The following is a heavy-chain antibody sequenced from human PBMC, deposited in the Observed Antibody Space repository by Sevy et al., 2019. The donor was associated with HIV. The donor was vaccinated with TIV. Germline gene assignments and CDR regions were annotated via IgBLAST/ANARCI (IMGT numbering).Heavy chain of an antibody. CDR3: AKDFDSGYSSSWTPYNWFDP. CDR2: IRYDGSNK. Sequence: GGSLRLSCAASGFTFSSYGMHWVRQAPGKGLEWVAFIRYDGSNKYYADSVKGRFTISRDNSKNTLYLQMNSLRAEETAVYYCAKDFDSGYSSSWTPYNWFDPWGQGTLVTVSS. CDR1: GFTFSSYG. V-gene: IGHV3-30*02. D-gene: IGHD6-13*01. J-gene: IGHJ5*02.